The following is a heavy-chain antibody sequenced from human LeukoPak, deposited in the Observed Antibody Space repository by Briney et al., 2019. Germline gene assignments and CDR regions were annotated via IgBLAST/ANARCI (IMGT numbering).Heavy chain of an antibody. CDR1: GGSISSSSYY. Sequence: PSETLSLTCTVSGGSISSSSYYWGWIRQPPGKGLEWIVSIYYSGSTYYNPSLKSRVTISVDTSKNQFSLKLSSVTAADTAVYYCARDFRGYSGYDSLITFDYWGQGTLVTVSS. J-gene: IGHJ4*02. V-gene: IGHV4-39*07. CDR2: IYYSGST. D-gene: IGHD5-12*01. CDR3: ARDFRGYSGYDSLITFDY.